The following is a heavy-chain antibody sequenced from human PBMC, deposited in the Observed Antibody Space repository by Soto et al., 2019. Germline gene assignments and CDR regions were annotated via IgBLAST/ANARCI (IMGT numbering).Heavy chain of an antibody. CDR2: ISYDGSNK. Sequence: QVQLVESGGGVVQPGRSLRLSCAASGFTFSSYGMHWVRQAPGKGLEWVAVISYDGSNKYYADSVKGRFTISRDNSKNTLYLKMNSLRAEDTAVYYCAKLSAVGAKNLDYWGQGTLVTVSS. V-gene: IGHV3-30*18. CDR1: GFTFSSYG. D-gene: IGHD1-26*01. J-gene: IGHJ4*02. CDR3: AKLSAVGAKNLDY.